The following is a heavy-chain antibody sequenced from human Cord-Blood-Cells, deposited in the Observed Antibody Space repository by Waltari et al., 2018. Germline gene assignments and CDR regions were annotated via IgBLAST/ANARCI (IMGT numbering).Heavy chain of an antibody. CDR2: INPNSGGT. Sequence: QVQLVQSGAEVKKPGASVKVSCKASGYTFTGYYMHWVRQAPGQGLEWMGWINPNSGGTNYAQKFQGWVTMTRDTSISTAYMELSRLRSDDTAVYYCARDSYILTGYTTGGMDVWGQGTTVTVSS. CDR3: ARDSYILTGYTTGGMDV. J-gene: IGHJ6*02. V-gene: IGHV1-2*04. D-gene: IGHD3-9*01. CDR1: GYTFTGYY.